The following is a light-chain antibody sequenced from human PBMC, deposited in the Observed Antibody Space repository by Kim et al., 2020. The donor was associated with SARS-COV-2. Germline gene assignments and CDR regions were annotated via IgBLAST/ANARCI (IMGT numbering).Light chain of an antibody. V-gene: IGLV2-8*01. CDR2: EVT. CDR3: NSYAGNNLWV. CDR1: SSDVGGYNS. J-gene: IGLJ3*02. Sequence: QSALTQPPSASGSPGQSVTIPCTGTSSDVGGYNSVSWYQQHPGKAPKLVIYEVTKRPAGVPDRFSASKSGNTASLTVSGLQSEDEADYYCNSYAGNNLWVFGGGTQLTVL.